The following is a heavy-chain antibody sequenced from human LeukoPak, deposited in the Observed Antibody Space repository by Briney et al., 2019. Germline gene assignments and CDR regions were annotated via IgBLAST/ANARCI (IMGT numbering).Heavy chain of an antibody. CDR2: IYWDSSSV. J-gene: IGHJ3*02. D-gene: IGHD5-24*01. CDR3: VKDRKSRDLDSLDI. V-gene: IGHV3-9*01. Sequence: GGSLRLSCAASGFTFSSYAMHWVRQAPGKGLEWVSGIYWDSSSVDYADSVKGRFTISRDNAKNSLYLQMNSLRTDDTAVYYCVKDRKSRDLDSLDIWGQGTMVTVSS. CDR1: GFTFSSYA.